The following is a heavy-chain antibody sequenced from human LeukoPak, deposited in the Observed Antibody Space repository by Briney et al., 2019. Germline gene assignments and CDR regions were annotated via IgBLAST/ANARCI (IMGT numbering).Heavy chain of an antibody. CDR2: ISGSGATT. V-gene: IGHV3-23*01. CDR3: ARHCTGGSGFFQYGMDV. J-gene: IGHJ6*04. D-gene: IGHD2-8*02. CDR1: GFTFSTYA. Sequence: GGSLRLSCAASGFTFSTYAMTWVRQAPGKGLEWVSAISGSGATTYYADSVKGRFTISRDNSKNTLFLQMNSLSAEDTAIYYCARHCTGGSGFFQYGMDVWGKGTTVTVSS.